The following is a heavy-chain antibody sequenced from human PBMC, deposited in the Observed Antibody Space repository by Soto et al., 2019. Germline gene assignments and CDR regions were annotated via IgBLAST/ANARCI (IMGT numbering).Heavy chain of an antibody. D-gene: IGHD2-15*01. J-gene: IGHJ6*03. CDR3: ASGPQYCSGGSCYSDYYCYYMDV. Sequence: SETLSLTCAVYGGSFSGYYWSWIRQPPGKGLEWIGEINHSGSTNYNPSLKSRVTISVDTSKNQFSLKLSSVTAADTAVYYCASGPQYCSGGSCYSDYYCYYMDVWGKGTTVTVSS. CDR1: GGSFSGYY. V-gene: IGHV4-34*01. CDR2: INHSGST.